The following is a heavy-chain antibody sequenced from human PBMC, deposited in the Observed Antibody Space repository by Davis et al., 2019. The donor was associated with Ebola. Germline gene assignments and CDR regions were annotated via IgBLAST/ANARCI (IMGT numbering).Heavy chain of an antibody. V-gene: IGHV3-7*03. Sequence: GGSLRLSCAASGLTFRKYWMSWVRQAPGKGLEWVANIKQDGSEKYYVDSVKGRFAISRDNAKNSLYLQMNSLRAEDTAVYYCARRGYSALDWGQGTLVTVSS. CDR2: IKQDGSEK. CDR1: GLTFRKYW. D-gene: IGHD5-12*01. J-gene: IGHJ4*02. CDR3: ARRGYSALD.